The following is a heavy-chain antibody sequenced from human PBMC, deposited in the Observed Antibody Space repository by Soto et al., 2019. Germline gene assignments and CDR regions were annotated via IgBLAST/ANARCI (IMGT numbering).Heavy chain of an antibody. J-gene: IGHJ6*02. Sequence: QVQLVQSGAEVKEPGASVKLSCKASGYTFASNYVHWVRQAPGQGLEWLGIINPSGGSTSYSQTFPGRVTMTADTSTSTVFMELRRLGPDDTAVYYCARDLVGDYKAFYYGLDVWRQGTTVIV. CDR2: INPSGGST. V-gene: IGHV1-46*01. D-gene: IGHD3-10*01. CDR1: GYTFASNY. CDR3: ARDLVGDYKAFYYGLDV.